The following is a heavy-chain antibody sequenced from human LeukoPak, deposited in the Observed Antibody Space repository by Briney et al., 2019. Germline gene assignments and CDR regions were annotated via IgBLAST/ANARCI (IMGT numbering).Heavy chain of an antibody. D-gene: IGHD5-18*01. CDR1: RFTVTSNY. V-gene: IGHV3-53*01. Sequence: GSLRLYCAASRFTVTSNYMNRVPQAPGKGLEGVSVTYSGGGTYYADSVKGRFTISSDNSKNTLYLQMNNLRAEDTAVYYCTRDGSGGYRNRGVFDIWGQGTMVTVSS. J-gene: IGHJ3*02. CDR3: TRDGSGGYRNRGVFDI. CDR2: TYSGGGT.